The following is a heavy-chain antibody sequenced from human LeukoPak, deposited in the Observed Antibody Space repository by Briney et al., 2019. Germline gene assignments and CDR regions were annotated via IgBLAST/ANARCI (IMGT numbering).Heavy chain of an antibody. CDR2: INPSGGRT. J-gene: IGHJ6*03. V-gene: IGHV1-46*01. Sequence: ASVKVSCKASGYIFTSYYIHWVRQAPGQGLEWMGLINPSGGRTNYAQKFQGRVTITADESTSTAYMELSSLRSEDTAVYYCARTNYYDSSGYNYYYYYMDVWGKGTTVTISS. D-gene: IGHD3-22*01. CDR3: ARTNYYDSSGYNYYYYYMDV. CDR1: GYIFTSYY.